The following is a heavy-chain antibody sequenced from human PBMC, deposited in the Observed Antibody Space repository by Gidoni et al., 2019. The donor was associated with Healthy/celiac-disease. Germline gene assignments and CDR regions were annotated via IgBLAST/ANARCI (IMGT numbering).Heavy chain of an antibody. CDR3: ARDPIVGATDLFYFDY. V-gene: IGHV3-21*01. CDR2: ISSSSSYI. CDR1: GFTSGRHS. Sequence: EVQLVESGGGLVKPGGSLRLSCAASGFTSGRHSMTWVRQAPGKGLEWVSSISSSSSYIYYADSVKGRFTISRDNAKNSLYLQMNSLRAEDTAVYYCARDPIVGATDLFYFDYWGQGTLVTVSS. D-gene: IGHD1-26*01. J-gene: IGHJ4*02.